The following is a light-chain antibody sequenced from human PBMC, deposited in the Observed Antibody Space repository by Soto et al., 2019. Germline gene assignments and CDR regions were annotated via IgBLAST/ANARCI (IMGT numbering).Light chain of an antibody. CDR1: QSVSSY. CDR3: QLYGISPP. CDR2: DAS. Sequence: EIVLTQSPATLSLSPAERATLSCRASQSVSSYLAWYPQKPGQAPRLLIYDASNRATGIPDRFSGSASGTDFTLTINRLEPEDFAVYYCQLYGISPPFGQGTRLEIK. J-gene: IGKJ5*01. V-gene: IGKV3-11*01.